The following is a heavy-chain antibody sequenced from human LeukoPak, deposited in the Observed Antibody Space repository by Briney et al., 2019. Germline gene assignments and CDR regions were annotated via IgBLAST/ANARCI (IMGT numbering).Heavy chain of an antibody. CDR3: AKVLFSANIVLVSAARGAFDY. Sequence: PGGSLRLSCAASGFTFSSYAMSWVRQAPGKGLEWVSAISGSGGSTYYADSVKGRFTISRDNSKNTLYLQMNSLRAEDTAVYYCAKVLFSANIVLVSAARGAFDYWGQGTLVTVSS. D-gene: IGHD2-2*01. CDR2: ISGSGGST. CDR1: GFTFSSYA. V-gene: IGHV3-23*01. J-gene: IGHJ4*02.